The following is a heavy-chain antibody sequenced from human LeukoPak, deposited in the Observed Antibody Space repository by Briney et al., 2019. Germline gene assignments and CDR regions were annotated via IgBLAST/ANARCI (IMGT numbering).Heavy chain of an antibody. Sequence: GGSLRLSCAASGITFNSNIMSWVSQPPGKVLEWVSSISSSSSYIYYADSVNGRFTISRDNAKNALYLRMNSLRAEATAVYYCARDLRGGTTTDTRWYFDLWGRGTLVTVSS. V-gene: IGHV3-21*01. CDR1: GITFNSNI. CDR2: ISSSSSYI. D-gene: IGHD1-14*01. J-gene: IGHJ2*01. CDR3: ARDLRGGTTTDTRWYFDL.